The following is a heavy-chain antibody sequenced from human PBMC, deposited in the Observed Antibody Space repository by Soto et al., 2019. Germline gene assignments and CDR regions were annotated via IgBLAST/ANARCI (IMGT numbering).Heavy chain of an antibody. J-gene: IGHJ6*02. CDR2: ISGSEDNI. CDR3: TNTLPWFAMDV. V-gene: IGHV3-23*01. CDR1: GFPFSNYY. Sequence: EVQLLESGGGLVQPGGSLRLSCVASGFPFSNYYMDWVRQAPGKGLEWVAVISGSEDNIHYADSVKGRFTISRDNSMKTLYLQMKSLRADDTAIYYCTNTLPWFAMDVWGQGTTVTVSS. D-gene: IGHD3-10*01.